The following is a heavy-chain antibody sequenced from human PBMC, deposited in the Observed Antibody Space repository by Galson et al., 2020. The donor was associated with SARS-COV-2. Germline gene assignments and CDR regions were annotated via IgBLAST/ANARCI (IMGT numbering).Heavy chain of an antibody. CDR2: ISYDVSNK. CDR1: VFIFSSYA. J-gene: IGHJ4*02. D-gene: IGHD6-19*01. V-gene: IGHV3-30-3*01. Sequence: GESLKISCAASVFIFSSYAMHWVRQAPVKGLEWVAVISYDVSNKYYADSVKGRFTISRDNSKNTLYLQMNSLRAEDTAVYYCAREREAVAEALDYWGQGTLVTVSS. CDR3: AREREAVAEALDY.